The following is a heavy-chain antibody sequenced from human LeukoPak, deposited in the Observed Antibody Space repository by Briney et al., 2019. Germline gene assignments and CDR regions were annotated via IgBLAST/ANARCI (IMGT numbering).Heavy chain of an antibody. Sequence: PSETLSLTCNVTGYSIYRSYFWGWIRQPPGKGLEWIGSIYYSGSTFYNPSLKSRVTISMDTFKNQFSLNLSSVTAADTAVYYCAREADYGGNPGHFDYWGQGILGTVSS. J-gene: IGHJ4*02. CDR1: GYSIYRSYF. CDR3: AREADYGGNPGHFDY. V-gene: IGHV4-38-2*02. D-gene: IGHD4-23*01. CDR2: IYYSGST.